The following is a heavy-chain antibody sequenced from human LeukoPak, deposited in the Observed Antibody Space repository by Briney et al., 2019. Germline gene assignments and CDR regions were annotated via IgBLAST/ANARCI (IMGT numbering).Heavy chain of an antibody. CDR2: ISSDATNK. D-gene: IGHD3-10*01. CDR3: ARDRARDYNSDGFDL. J-gene: IGHJ3*01. Sequence: PGGSLRLSCAASGFTFINFAMHWVRQVPGKGLDWVAFISSDATNKHYADSVKGRFTISRDESKNTLDLQMNSLRAEDTAVYYCARDRARDYNSDGFDLWGQGTLVTVSS. V-gene: IGHV3-30*04. CDR1: GFTFINFA.